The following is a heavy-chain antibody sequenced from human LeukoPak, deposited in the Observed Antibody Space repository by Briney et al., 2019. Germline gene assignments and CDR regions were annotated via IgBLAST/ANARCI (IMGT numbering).Heavy chain of an antibody. D-gene: IGHD5-12*01. Sequence: GGSLRLSCAASGFTFSSYEMNWVRQAPGKGLEWVSYISSSGSTIYYADSVKGRFTISRDNANNSLYLQMNSLRAEDTAVYYCARAGKERQWLRFHYFDYWGQGTLVTVSS. CDR2: ISSSGSTI. J-gene: IGHJ4*02. V-gene: IGHV3-48*03. CDR3: ARAGKERQWLRFHYFDY. CDR1: GFTFSSYE.